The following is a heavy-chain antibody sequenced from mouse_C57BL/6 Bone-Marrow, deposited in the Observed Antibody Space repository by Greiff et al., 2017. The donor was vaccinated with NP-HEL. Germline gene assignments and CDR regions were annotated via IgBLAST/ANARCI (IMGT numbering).Heavy chain of an antibody. V-gene: IGHV1-42*01. CDR2: INPNTGGT. J-gene: IGHJ1*03. D-gene: IGHD1-1*01. CDR1: GYSFTGYY. CDR3: ARPHYYGSPYWYFDV. Sequence: VQLKESGPELVKPGASVKISCKASGYSFTGYYMNWVKQSPEKSLEWIGEINPNTGGTTYNQKFKAKATLTVDKSSSTAYLQLKSLTSEDSAVYYCARPHYYGSPYWYFDVWGTGTTVTVSS.